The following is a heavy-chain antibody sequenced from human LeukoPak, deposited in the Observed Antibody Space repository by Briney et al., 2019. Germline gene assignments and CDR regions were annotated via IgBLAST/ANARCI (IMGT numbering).Heavy chain of an antibody. CDR1: GFTFSSYG. J-gene: IGHJ4*02. CDR3: AKGAPAAMKRTLLWGYFDY. CDR2: ISGSGGST. V-gene: IGHV3-23*01. Sequence: GGSLRLSCAASGFTFSSYGMSWVRQAPGKGLEWVSAISGSGGSTYYADSVKGRLTISRDNSKNTLYLQMNSLRAEDTAVYYCAKGAPAAMKRTLLWGYFDYWGQGTLVTVSS. D-gene: IGHD2-2*01.